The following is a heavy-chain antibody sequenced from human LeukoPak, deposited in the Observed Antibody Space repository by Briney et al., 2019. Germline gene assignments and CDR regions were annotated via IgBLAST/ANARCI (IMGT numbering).Heavy chain of an antibody. CDR3: ARDPGCSSTSCYTAWGFDY. CDR2: IKQDGSEI. CDR1: GFTFSSYW. Sequence: GGSLRLSCAASGFTFSSYWMNWVRQAPGKGLEWVANIKQDGSEIYYVDSVKGRFTISRDNSKNTLYLQMNSLRAEDTAVYYCARDPGCSSTSCYTAWGFDYWGQGTLVTVSS. V-gene: IGHV3-7*01. D-gene: IGHD2-2*02. J-gene: IGHJ4*02.